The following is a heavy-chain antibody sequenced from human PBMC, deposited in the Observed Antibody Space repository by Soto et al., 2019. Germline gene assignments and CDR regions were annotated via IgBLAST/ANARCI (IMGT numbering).Heavy chain of an antibody. CDR1: GYTFTSYA. V-gene: IGHV1-3*01. CDR2: INAGNGNT. D-gene: IGHD6-19*01. CDR3: ARDPGPRAVAGQYGMDV. J-gene: IGHJ6*02. Sequence: ASVKVSCKASGYTFTSYAMHWVRQAPGQRLEWMGWINAGNGNTKYSQKLQGRVTMTTDTSTSTAYMELRSLRSDDTAVYYCARDPGPRAVAGQYGMDVWGQGTTVTVSS.